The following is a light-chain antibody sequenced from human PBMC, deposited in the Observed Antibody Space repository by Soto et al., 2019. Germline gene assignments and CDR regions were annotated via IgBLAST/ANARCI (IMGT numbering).Light chain of an antibody. V-gene: IGKV3-15*01. CDR2: GAS. CDR3: QQYYNWPS. J-gene: IGKJ5*01. CDR1: QSVGSTY. Sequence: EIVLTQSPDTLSLSPGERATLSCRASQSVGSTYLAWYQQRPGQAPRLLIYGASTRATGVPVRFSGSGSGTEFTLTISSLQSDDFAVYYCQQYYNWPSFGQGTRLEI.